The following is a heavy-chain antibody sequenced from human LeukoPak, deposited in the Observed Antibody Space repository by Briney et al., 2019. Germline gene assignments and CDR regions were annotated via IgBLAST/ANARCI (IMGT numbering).Heavy chain of an antibody. CDR1: GGTFRSYA. CDR3: ARVRGGTAMVRYYFDY. V-gene: IGHV1-69*01. Sequence: GASVKVSCKACGGTFRSYAMSGVRQAPGQGRDWMGGIIPIFGTANYAQKFQGRVTITADESTSTAYMELSSLRSEDTAVYYCARVRGGTAMVRYYFDYWGQGTLVTVSS. J-gene: IGHJ4*02. D-gene: IGHD5-18*01. CDR2: IIPIFGTA.